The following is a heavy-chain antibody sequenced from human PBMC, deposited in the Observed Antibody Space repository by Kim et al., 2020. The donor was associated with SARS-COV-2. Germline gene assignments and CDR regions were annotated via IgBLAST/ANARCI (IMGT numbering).Heavy chain of an antibody. Sequence: IDYADPVRGRFTISRDSGMNSLDRQMNSLRAEDTAVYYCARDSSGWSRDYWGQGTLVTVSS. D-gene: IGHD6-19*01. J-gene: IGHJ4*02. CDR3: ARDSSGWSRDY. CDR2: I. V-gene: IGHV3-21*01.